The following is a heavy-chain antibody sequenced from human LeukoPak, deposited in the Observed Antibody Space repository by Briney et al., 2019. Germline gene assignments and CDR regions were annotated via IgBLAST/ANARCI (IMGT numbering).Heavy chain of an antibody. D-gene: IGHD3-3*01. CDR3: ARELGYDFWSGPIDY. CDR2: IKQDGSEK. J-gene: IGHJ4*02. V-gene: IGHV3-7*01. CDR1: GFTFRKYW. Sequence: PGGSLRLSCAASGFTFRKYWMSWVRQAPGKGLEWVADIKQDGSEKYYVDSVKGRFTISRDNAKNSLYLQMNSLRAEDTAVYYRARELGYDFWSGPIDYWGQGTLVTVSS.